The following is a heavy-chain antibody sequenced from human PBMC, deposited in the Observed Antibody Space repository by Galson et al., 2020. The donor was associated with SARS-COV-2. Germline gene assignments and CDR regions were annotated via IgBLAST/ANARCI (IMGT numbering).Heavy chain of an antibody. J-gene: IGHJ4*02. CDR2: ISAYNGNT. CDR3: ARVVGATPSDY. V-gene: IGHV1-18*01. CDR1: GYTFTTYG. Sequence: ASVKVSCKASGYTFTTYGFIWVRQAPGQGLEWMGWISAYNGNTNYPQRLQGRVTMTTDTSTSTAYMELTSLRSDDTAGYYCARVVGATPSDYWGQGTLVTVSS. D-gene: IGHD1-26*01.